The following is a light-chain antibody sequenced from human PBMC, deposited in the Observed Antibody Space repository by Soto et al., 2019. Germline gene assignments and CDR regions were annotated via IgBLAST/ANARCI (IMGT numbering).Light chain of an antibody. CDR2: GAS. V-gene: IGKV3-20*01. CDR1: QTVSGSY. Sequence: ENVLTQSPGTLSLSPGERATPSCRASQTVSGSYVAWYQQKPGQTPRLLIYGASSRATGIPDRFSGSGSGTDFTLTISRLEPEDFAVYHCQQYGDSPLTFGGGTKVDIK. J-gene: IGKJ4*01. CDR3: QQYGDSPLT.